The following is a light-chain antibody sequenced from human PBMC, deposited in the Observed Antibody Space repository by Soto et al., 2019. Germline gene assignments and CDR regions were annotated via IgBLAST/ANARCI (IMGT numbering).Light chain of an antibody. CDR1: SSDVGGYNY. Sequence: QSALTQPASVSGSRGQSITISCTGTSSDVGGYNYVSWYQQHPGKAPKLMIYEVSNRPSGVSNRFSGSKSGNTASLTISGLQAEDEADYFCSSYGSTSTRYVFGTGTKLTVL. CDR2: EVS. J-gene: IGLJ1*01. CDR3: SSYGSTSTRYV. V-gene: IGLV2-14*01.